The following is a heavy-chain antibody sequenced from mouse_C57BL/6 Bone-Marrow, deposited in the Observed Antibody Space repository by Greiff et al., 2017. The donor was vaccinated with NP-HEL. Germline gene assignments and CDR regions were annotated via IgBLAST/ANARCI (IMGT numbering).Heavy chain of an antibody. J-gene: IGHJ1*03. CDR2: IYPRSGNT. Sequence: VKLMESGAELVKPGASVKISCKASGYTFTDYYINWVKQRPGQGLEWIGEIYPRSGNTYYNEKFKGKATLTADKSSSTAYMELRSLTSEDSAVYFCARPLLWHYAGYFDVWGTGTTVTVSS. V-gene: IGHV1-77*01. D-gene: IGHD2-10*01. CDR1: GYTFTDYY. CDR3: ARPLLWHYAGYFDV.